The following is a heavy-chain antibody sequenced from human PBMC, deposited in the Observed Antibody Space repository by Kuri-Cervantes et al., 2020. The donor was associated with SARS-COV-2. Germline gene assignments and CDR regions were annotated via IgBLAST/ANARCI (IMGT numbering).Heavy chain of an antibody. D-gene: IGHD1-26*01. CDR2: INPNSGGT. CDR3: AREGRGANAAPDAFDI. V-gene: IGHV1-2*02. J-gene: IGHJ3*02. CDR1: GYTFPSYG. Sequence: ASVKVSCKSSGYTFPSYGISWVRQAPGQGLEWMGWINPNSGGTNYAQKFQGRVTMTRDTSISTAYMELSRLRSDDTAVYYCAREGRGANAAPDAFDIWGQGTMVTVSS.